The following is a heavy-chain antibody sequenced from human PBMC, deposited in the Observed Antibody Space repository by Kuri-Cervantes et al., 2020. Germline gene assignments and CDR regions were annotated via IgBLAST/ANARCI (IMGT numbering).Heavy chain of an antibody. V-gene: IGHV4-34*01. Sequence: ESLKISCAVYGGSFSGYYWSWIRQPPGKGLEWIGEINHSGSTNYNPSLKSRVTISVDKSRNQFSLELTSVTAADTAVYYCARKPYSSGWYYFDYWGQGTLVTVSS. CDR2: INHSGST. D-gene: IGHD6-19*01. CDR3: ARKPYSSGWYYFDY. J-gene: IGHJ4*02. CDR1: GGSFSGYY.